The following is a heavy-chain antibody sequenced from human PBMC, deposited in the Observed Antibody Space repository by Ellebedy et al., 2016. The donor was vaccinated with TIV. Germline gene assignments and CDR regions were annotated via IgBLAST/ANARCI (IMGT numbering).Heavy chain of an antibody. J-gene: IGHJ6*02. D-gene: IGHD6-6*01. CDR3: ARRIAARPDNYYAMDV. CDR1: GFTFRSYG. V-gene: IGHV3-33*01. Sequence: GESLKISCAASGFTFRSYGMHWVRQAPGKGLEWVAVIWYDGSNKYYGDSVKGRFTISRDNSKNTLILQMNSLKGEDTAVYYGARRIAARPDNYYAMDVWGQGTTVTVAS. CDR2: IWYDGSNK.